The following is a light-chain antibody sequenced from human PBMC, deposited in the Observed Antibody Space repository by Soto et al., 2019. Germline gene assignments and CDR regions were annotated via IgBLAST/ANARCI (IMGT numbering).Light chain of an antibody. CDR3: QAWDSSTAGV. V-gene: IGLV3-1*01. Sequence: SYELTQPPSVSVSPGQTASITCSGDKLGDKYACWYQQKPGQSPLLVIYQDTKRPSGIPERFSGSKSGNTATLTISGTQAMDEADYYCQAWDSSTAGVFGGGTKLTVL. J-gene: IGLJ2*01. CDR1: KLGDKY. CDR2: QDT.